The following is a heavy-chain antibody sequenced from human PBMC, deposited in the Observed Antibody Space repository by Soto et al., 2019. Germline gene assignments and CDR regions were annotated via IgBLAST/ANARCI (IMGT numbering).Heavy chain of an antibody. CDR2: IKQDGREK. CDR1: GFTFSSYW. D-gene: IGHD6-13*01. CDR3: ARDQLPEGAAVTSYFDY. V-gene: IGHV3-7*03. Sequence: GGSLRLSCAASGFTFSSYWMSWVRQAPGKGLEWVANIKQDGREKYYLDSVKGRFTISRDNAKNSLYLQMNSLRAEDTAVYYGARDQLPEGAAVTSYFDYWGQGTLVTVSS. J-gene: IGHJ4*02.